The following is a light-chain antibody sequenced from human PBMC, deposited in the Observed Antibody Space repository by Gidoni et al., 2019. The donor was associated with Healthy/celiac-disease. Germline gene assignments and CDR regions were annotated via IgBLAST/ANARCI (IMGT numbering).Light chain of an antibody. CDR2: AAS. V-gene: IGKV1-39*01. Sequence: DIQMTQSPSSLSASVGDRVTITCRASQSISSYLNWYQQKPGKAPKLLIYAASSLQSGVPSRFSGSGSGTAFTLTISSLQPEDFATYYCQQSYSTPLTFGGXTKVEIK. CDR1: QSISSY. J-gene: IGKJ4*01. CDR3: QQSYSTPLT.